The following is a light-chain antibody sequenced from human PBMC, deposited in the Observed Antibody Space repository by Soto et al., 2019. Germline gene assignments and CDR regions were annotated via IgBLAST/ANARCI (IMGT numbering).Light chain of an antibody. CDR2: RAS. CDR3: QQYNSFVS. V-gene: IGKV1-5*03. CDR1: QSISSW. J-gene: IGKJ2*01. Sequence: DIQMTQSPSTLSASVGDRVTITCRASQSISSWLAWYQQKPGKAPKLLIYRASTLESGVPSRFSGSGSGTEFSLSISSLPPDDFATYYCQQYNSFVSFGQGTKLEI.